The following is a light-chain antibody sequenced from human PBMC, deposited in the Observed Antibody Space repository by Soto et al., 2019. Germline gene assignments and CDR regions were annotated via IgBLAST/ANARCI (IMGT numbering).Light chain of an antibody. CDR2: EVS. Sequence: QSALTQPPSLSVSPGQSITISFTGTSTDVGSYNLVSWYQQHPGEAPKLMIYEVSKRPSGLSNRFSGSKSDNTASLTISGLQAEDEADYYCCSYAGSLYVFGSGTKVTVL. J-gene: IGLJ1*01. CDR1: STDVGSYNL. CDR3: CSYAGSLYV. V-gene: IGLV2-23*02.